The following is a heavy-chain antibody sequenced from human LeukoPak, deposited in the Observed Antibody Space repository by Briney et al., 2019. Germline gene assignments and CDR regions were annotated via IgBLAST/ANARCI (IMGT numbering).Heavy chain of an antibody. Sequence: SETLSLTCGVYGGSFSAYYWSWIRQPPGKGLEWIGDINHSGTTNHNPSLKSRVTISVDTSKNQFSLKLSSVTAADTAVYYCARTTEGGYTYDYFYYYYMDVWGKGTTVTVSS. D-gene: IGHD5-18*01. CDR1: GGSFSAYY. V-gene: IGHV4-34*01. CDR2: INHSGTT. CDR3: ARTTEGGYTYDYFYYYYMDV. J-gene: IGHJ6*03.